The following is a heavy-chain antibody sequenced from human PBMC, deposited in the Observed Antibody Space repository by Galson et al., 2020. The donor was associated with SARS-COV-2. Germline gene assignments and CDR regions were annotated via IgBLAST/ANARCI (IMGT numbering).Heavy chain of an antibody. V-gene: IGHV4-39*01. J-gene: IGHJ2*01. CDR2: IYYSGST. D-gene: IGHD6-19*01. CDR3: ARRGMQYSSGRYFDL. CDR1: GGSISSSSYY. Sequence: SETLSLTCTVSGGSISSSSYYWGWIRQPPGKGLEWIGSIYYSGSTYYNPSLKSRVTISVDTSKNQFSLKLSSVTAADTAVYYCARRGMQYSSGRYFDLWGRGTLVTVSS.